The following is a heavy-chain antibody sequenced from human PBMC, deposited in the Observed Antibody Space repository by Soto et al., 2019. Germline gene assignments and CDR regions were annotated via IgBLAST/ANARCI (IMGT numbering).Heavy chain of an antibody. CDR2: INPSGGST. V-gene: IGHV1-46*01. J-gene: IGHJ4*02. CDR3: ARDRKEDTMVRGVMLGYFDY. Sequence: ASLKVSCKASGYTFTNYYMHWVRQAPGQGLEWMGIINPSGGSTTYAQKFQGRVTITADESTSTAYMELSSLRSEDTAVYYCARDRKEDTMVRGVMLGYFDYWGQGTLVTVSS. CDR1: GYTFTNYY. D-gene: IGHD3-10*01.